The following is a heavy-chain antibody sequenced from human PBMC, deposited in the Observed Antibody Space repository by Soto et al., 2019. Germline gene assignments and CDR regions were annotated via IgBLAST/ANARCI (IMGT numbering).Heavy chain of an antibody. CDR2: ISSSSSYI. CDR1: GFTFSSYS. CDR3: ARLRGSSWYANYYYGMDV. D-gene: IGHD6-13*01. Sequence: PGGSLRLSCAASGFTFSSYSMNWVRQAPGKGLEWVSSISSSSSYIYYADSVKGRFTISRDNAKNSLYLQMNSLRAEDTAVYYCARLRGSSWYANYYYGMDVWGQGTTVTVSS. J-gene: IGHJ6*02. V-gene: IGHV3-21*01.